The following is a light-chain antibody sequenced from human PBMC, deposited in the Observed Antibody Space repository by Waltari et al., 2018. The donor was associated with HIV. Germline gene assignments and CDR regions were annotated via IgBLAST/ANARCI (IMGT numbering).Light chain of an antibody. CDR3: CSYAGSSTVV. CDR2: EVA. Sequence: QSALTQPASVSGSPGQSITISCTGTSSDVGGYILVSWYQQYTGKAPKLLIYEVAKRPSGVSNRFSGSKSGNTASLTISGLQAEDEADYYCCSYAGSSTVVFGGGTKLTVL. V-gene: IGLV2-23*02. J-gene: IGLJ2*01. CDR1: SSDVGGYIL.